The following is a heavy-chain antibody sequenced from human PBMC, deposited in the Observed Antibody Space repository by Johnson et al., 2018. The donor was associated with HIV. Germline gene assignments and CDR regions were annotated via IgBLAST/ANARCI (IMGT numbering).Heavy chain of an antibody. J-gene: IGHJ3*01. CDR3: ARDGESQQLPLGDAFDV. D-gene: IGHD6-13*01. Sequence: EVQLVESGGGLVKPGGSLRLSCAASGFTLSDYYMNWVRQAPGKGLEWVSVMYTGGTTYYADSVKGRFTISRDNSKNTLYLQMNSLRAEDTAVYYCARDGESQQLPLGDAFDVWGQGTMVTVSS. CDR2: MYTGGTT. V-gene: IGHV3-66*01. CDR1: GFTLSDYY.